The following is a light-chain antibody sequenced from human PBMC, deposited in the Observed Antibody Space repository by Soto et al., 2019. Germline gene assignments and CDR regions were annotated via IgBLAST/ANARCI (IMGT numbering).Light chain of an antibody. CDR3: QSYDSSLSGRV. Sequence: QSALTQPPSVSGSPGQRVTISCTGSSSNIGAGYAVHWYQQLPGTAPKLLIYSNSNRPSGVPDRFSGSKSGPSASLAITGLHAAAEAGYYCQSYDSSLSGRVFGGGTKLTVL. V-gene: IGLV1-40*01. CDR1: SSNIGAGYA. CDR2: SNS. J-gene: IGLJ3*02.